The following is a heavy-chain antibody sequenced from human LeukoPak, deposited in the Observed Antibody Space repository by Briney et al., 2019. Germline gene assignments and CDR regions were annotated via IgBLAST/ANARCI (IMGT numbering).Heavy chain of an antibody. CDR2: IYYSGST. D-gene: IGHD5-12*01. CDR3: ARDRDIVATIDYFDY. J-gene: IGHJ4*02. Sequence: SETLSLTCTVSGGSISSSSYYWGWIRQPPGKGLEWIGSIYYSGSTYYNPSLKSRVTISVDTSKNQFSLKLSSVTAADTAVYYCARDRDIVATIDYFDYWGQGTLVTVSS. V-gene: IGHV4-39*07. CDR1: GGSISSSSYY.